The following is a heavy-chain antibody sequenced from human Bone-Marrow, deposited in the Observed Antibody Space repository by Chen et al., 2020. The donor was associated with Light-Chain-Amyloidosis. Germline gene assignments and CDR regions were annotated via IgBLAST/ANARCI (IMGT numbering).Heavy chain of an antibody. CDR1: GYTYPNYW. CDR3: ARRRDGYNFDY. D-gene: IGHD5-12*01. Sequence: EVQLEQSGPEVKKPGAPLKISCKGSGYTYPNYWIGWVRQMPGKGLEWMGVISPDDSDARYSPSFEGQVTISADKSITTAYLQWRSLKASDTAMYYCARRRDGYNFDYWGQGTLVTVSS. V-gene: IGHV5-51*01. CDR2: ISPDDSDA. J-gene: IGHJ4*02.